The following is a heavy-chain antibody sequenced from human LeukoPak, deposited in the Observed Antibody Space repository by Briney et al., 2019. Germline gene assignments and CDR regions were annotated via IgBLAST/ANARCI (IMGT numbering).Heavy chain of an antibody. CDR1: GGTFSSYA. CDR2: IIPILGIA. J-gene: IGHJ3*02. V-gene: IGHV1-69*04. Sequence: GASVKVSCKASGGTFSSYAISWVRQAPGQGLEWMGRIIPILGIANYAQEFQGRVTITADKSTSTAYMELSSLRSEDTAVYYCARDRITIFGVVTAPDAFDIWGQGTMVTVSS. D-gene: IGHD3-3*01. CDR3: ARDRITIFGVVTAPDAFDI.